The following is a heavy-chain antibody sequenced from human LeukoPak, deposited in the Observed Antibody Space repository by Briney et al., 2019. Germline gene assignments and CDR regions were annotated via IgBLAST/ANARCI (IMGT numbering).Heavy chain of an antibody. Sequence: ASVKVSCKASGYTFTSYGISWVRQAPGQGLEWMVWISAYNGNTNYAQKLQGRVTMTTDTSTSTAYMELRSLRSDDTAVYYCARELKEDCSGGSCYFDYWGQGTLVTVSS. CDR2: ISAYNGNT. CDR3: ARELKEDCSGGSCYFDY. V-gene: IGHV1-18*01. J-gene: IGHJ4*02. CDR1: GYTFTSYG. D-gene: IGHD2-15*01.